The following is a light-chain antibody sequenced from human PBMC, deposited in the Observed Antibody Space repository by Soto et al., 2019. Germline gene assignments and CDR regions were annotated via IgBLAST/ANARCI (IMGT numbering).Light chain of an antibody. CDR2: DAS. CDR3: QRYNTFPWA. V-gene: IGKV1-5*01. Sequence: DIQMTQSPSTLSAFVGDRVTITCRASQSISSGLAWYQQKPGKAPKLLIYDASNLESGVPSRFSGSGSGTEFTLTISSLQPDDFATYYCQRYNTFPWAFGQGTKVEIK. J-gene: IGKJ1*01. CDR1: QSISSG.